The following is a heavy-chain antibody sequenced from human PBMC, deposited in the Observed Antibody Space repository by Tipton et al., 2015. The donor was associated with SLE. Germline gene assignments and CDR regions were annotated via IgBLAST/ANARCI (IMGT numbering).Heavy chain of an antibody. D-gene: IGHD1-26*01. CDR3: AKIGYSGSNI. Sequence: QSGPEVKKPGSSVKVSCKASGGTFSSYTISWVRQAPGQGLEWMGRIIPILGTANYAQKFQGRVTITADESTSTAYMELSSLRSEDTAVYYCAKIGYSGSNIWGQGTMVTVSS. CDR2: IIPILGTA. CDR1: GGTFSSYT. J-gene: IGHJ3*02. V-gene: IGHV1-69*11.